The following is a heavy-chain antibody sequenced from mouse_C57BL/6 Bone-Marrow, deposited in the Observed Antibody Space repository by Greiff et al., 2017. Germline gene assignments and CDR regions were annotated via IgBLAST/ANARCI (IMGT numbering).Heavy chain of an antibody. D-gene: IGHD1-1*01. CDR1: GFTFSSYA. V-gene: IGHV5-9-1*02. CDR2: ISSGGDYI. CDR3: TKDYYNGSTRYYAMDY. J-gene: IGHJ4*01. Sequence: EVKVEESGEGLVKPGGSLKLSCAASGFTFSSYAMSWVRQTPEKRLEWVAYISSGGDYIYYADTVKGRFTISRANARNTLYLQMSSLKSEDTAMYYCTKDYYNGSTRYYAMDYWGQGTSVTVSS.